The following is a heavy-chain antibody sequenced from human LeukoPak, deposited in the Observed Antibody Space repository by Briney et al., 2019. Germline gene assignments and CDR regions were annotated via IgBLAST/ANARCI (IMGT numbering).Heavy chain of an antibody. CDR3: ARDPYSGNYGAYYYYYMDV. Sequence: WGVLRLSCPAPGFPFSKYWIHWVGQAPGKGRIWVSRVNSDGCSTSYADSVKGRFTISRDNAKNSLYLQMDSLRVEDTAVYYCARDPYSGNYGAYYYYYMDVWGKGTTVTISS. CDR1: GFPFSKYW. CDR2: VNSDGCST. J-gene: IGHJ6*03. V-gene: IGHV3-74*01. D-gene: IGHD1-26*01.